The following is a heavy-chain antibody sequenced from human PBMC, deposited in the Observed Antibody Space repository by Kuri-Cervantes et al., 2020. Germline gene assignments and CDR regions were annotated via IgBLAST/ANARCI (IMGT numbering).Heavy chain of an antibody. V-gene: IGHV1-2*04. CDR2: INPNSGGT. D-gene: IGHD6-19*01. CDR1: GYTFTGYY. Sequence: ASVKVSCKASGYTFTGYYMHWVRQAPGQGLEWMGWINPNSGGTNYAQKFQGWVTMTRDTSISTAYMELSSLRSEDTAVYYCARGLRQWLNWGDAFDIWGQGTMVTVSS. CDR3: ARGLRQWLNWGDAFDI. J-gene: IGHJ3*02.